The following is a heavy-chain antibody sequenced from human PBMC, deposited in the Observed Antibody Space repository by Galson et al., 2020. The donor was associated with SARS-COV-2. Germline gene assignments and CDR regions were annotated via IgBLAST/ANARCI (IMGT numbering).Heavy chain of an antibody. CDR3: ARCPYDIYSGVDY. V-gene: IGHV1-18*01. J-gene: IGHJ4*02. CDR2: ISGYNGHT. CDR1: GYTFSDYG. Sequence: GESLKISCKTSGYTFSDYGISWVRQAPGQGLEWMGWISGYNGHTIYAQKFQGRVSMITDTSTTTVYMELRHLRSDDTATYYCARCPYDIYSGVDYWGQGTLVTVSS. D-gene: IGHD3-9*01.